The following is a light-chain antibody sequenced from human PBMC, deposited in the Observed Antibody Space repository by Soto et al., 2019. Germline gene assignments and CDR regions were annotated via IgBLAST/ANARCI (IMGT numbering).Light chain of an antibody. CDR2: DVF. Sequence: AIQVTQSPSSLSASVGDTVTITCRASQGISIAFAWYQQKPGKVPRLLIYDVFNLQSGVPSRFSGSGSGTDFTLTISRLQPEDFATYYCQQLETYPLTFGQGTRLEVK. V-gene: IGKV1-13*02. CDR3: QQLETYPLT. J-gene: IGKJ5*01. CDR1: QGISIA.